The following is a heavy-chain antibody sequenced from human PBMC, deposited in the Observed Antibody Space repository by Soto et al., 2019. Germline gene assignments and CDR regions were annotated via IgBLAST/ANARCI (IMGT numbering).Heavy chain of an antibody. CDR3: ARNGPGYSGYDYVDYFDY. D-gene: IGHD5-12*01. J-gene: IGHJ4*02. CDR2: ISNSGSTI. Sequence: GGSLRLSRAASGFTFSDYYMSWIREAPGKGLEWVSYISNSGSTIYYADSVQGRFTMSRDNAKNSLHLQMNSPRADDTAVYYCARNGPGYSGYDYVDYFDYWGQGTLVTVSS. CDR1: GFTFSDYY. V-gene: IGHV3-11*01.